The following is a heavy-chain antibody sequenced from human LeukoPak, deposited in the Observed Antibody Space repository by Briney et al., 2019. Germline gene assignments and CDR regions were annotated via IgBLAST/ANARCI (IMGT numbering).Heavy chain of an antibody. CDR1: GVTISSYY. D-gene: IGHD5-18*01. CDR3: ARRRGYSYDY. V-gene: IGHV4-59*08. CDR2: IYYSGST. Sequence: SETLSLTCTVSGVTISSYYWSWVRQPPGKGLEWVGYIYYSGSTNYNPSLKSPVTIPVDASKTQFSLKLSSVTAADTAVYYCARRRGYSYDYWGQGTLVTVSS. J-gene: IGHJ4*02.